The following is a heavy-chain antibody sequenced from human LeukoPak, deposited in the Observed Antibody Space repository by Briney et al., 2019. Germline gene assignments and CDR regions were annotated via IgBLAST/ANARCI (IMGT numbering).Heavy chain of an antibody. V-gene: IGHV4-4*07. Sequence: PSETLSLTCTVSGGSISSYYWSWIRQPAGKGLEWIGRIYTSGSTNYNPSLKSRVTMSVDTSKNQFSLKLSSVTAADTAVYYCARDNYYGSGSYYWAEYFQHWGQGTRVTVSS. CDR2: IYTSGST. D-gene: IGHD3-10*01. J-gene: IGHJ1*01. CDR1: GGSISSYY. CDR3: ARDNYYGSGSYYWAEYFQH.